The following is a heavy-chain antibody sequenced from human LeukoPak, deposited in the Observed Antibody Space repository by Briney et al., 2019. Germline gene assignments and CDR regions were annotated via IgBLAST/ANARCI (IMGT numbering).Heavy chain of an antibody. V-gene: IGHV3-11*01. D-gene: IGHD4-23*01. J-gene: IGHJ5*01. Sequence: GGSLRLSWAASGFTCSDYYMSWIRQAPGKGLEWVSYISGSGSTVYYAASVRGRFTISRDNAKNSLFLQMNSLRAEDTAVYYCARDRGNSDPGDWFDSWGQGTLVTVSS. CDR1: GFTCSDYY. CDR3: ARDRGNSDPGDWFDS. CDR2: ISGSGSTV.